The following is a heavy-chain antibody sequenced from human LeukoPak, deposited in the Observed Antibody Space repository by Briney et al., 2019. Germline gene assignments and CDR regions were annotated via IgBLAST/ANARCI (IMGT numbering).Heavy chain of an antibody. Sequence: GGSLRLSCAASGFTVSSSYMSWVRQAPGKGLEWVSVIYSAGSTYYADSVKGRFTISRDNSKNTLYLQMNSLRAEDTAVYYCARGRGYSYVYSFDYWGQGTLVTVSS. D-gene: IGHD5-18*01. CDR2: IYSAGST. J-gene: IGHJ4*02. V-gene: IGHV3-53*01. CDR3: ARGRGYSYVYSFDY. CDR1: GFTVSSSY.